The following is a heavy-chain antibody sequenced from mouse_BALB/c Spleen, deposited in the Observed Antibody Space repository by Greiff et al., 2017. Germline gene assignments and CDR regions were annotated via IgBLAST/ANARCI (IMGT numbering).Heavy chain of an antibody. J-gene: IGHJ2*01. V-gene: IGHV5-17*02. CDR2: ISSGSSTI. CDR3: ATLRFDY. CDR1: GFTFSSFG. Sequence: EVQRVESGGGLVQPGGSRKLSCAASGFTFSSFGMHWVRQAPEKGLEWVAYISSGSSTIYYADTVKGRFTISKDNPKNTLFLQMTSLRSEDTAMYYCATLRFDYWGQGTTLTVSS. D-gene: IGHD1-1*01.